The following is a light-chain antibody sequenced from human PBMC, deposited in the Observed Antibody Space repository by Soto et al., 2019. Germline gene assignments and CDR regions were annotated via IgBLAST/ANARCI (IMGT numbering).Light chain of an antibody. CDR3: QQYSSYLWT. V-gene: IGKV1-5*01. J-gene: IGKJ1*01. CDR2: DVS. Sequence: DIHIAQSPSNLVASVGDRVTMPCRASESMSNCLAWYQQNPGKAPKILIYDVSNLESGVPSRFSGIASGTEFTLTISRLQPDDFKTYYCQQYSSYLWTFGKGTKV. CDR1: ESMSNC.